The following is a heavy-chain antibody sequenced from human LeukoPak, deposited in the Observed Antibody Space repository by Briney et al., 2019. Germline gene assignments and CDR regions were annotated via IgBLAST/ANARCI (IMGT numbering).Heavy chain of an antibody. CDR3: ARVRYNWNRDFDY. Sequence: SETLSLTCTVSGYSISSGYYWGWIRQPPGKGLEWIGSMFHSGSTYYNPSLKSRVTMSVDTSKNQFSLKLSSVTAADTAVYYCARVRYNWNRDFDYWGQGTLVTISS. V-gene: IGHV4-38-2*02. D-gene: IGHD1-20*01. CDR1: GYSISSGYY. J-gene: IGHJ4*02. CDR2: MFHSGST.